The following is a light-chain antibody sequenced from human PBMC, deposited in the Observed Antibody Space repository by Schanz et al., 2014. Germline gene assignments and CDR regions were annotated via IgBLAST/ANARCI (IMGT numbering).Light chain of an antibody. J-gene: IGLJ2*01. CDR1: SSDVGAYNY. Sequence: QSALTQPRSVSGSPGQSITISCTGTSSDVGAYNYVSWYQQHPGKAPKLMIHEVSQRPSGVPDRFSGSKSANTASLTVSGLQAEDEADYYCSSYAGTDGVVFGGGTKLTVL. CDR3: SSYAGTDGVV. V-gene: IGLV2-8*01. CDR2: EVS.